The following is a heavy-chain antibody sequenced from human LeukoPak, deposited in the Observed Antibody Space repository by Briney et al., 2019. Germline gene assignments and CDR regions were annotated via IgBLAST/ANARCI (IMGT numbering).Heavy chain of an antibody. Sequence: GGSLRLSCAASGFTFSSYGMHWVRQAPGKGLEWVAVIWYDGSNKYYADSVKGRFTISRDNSKNTLYLQMNSLRAEDTAVYYCARDITVAGTDDYWGQGTLVTVSS. CDR1: GFTFSSYG. CDR2: IWYDGSNK. J-gene: IGHJ4*02. CDR3: ARDITVAGTDDY. D-gene: IGHD6-19*01. V-gene: IGHV3-33*01.